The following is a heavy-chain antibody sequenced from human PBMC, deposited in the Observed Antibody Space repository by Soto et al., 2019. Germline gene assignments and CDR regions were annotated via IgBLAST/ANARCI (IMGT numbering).Heavy chain of an antibody. CDR2: IYYSGST. V-gene: IGHV4-59*01. Sequence: SETLSLTCTVSGGSISSYYWSWIRQPPGKGLEWIGYIYYSGSTNYNPSLKSRVTISVDTSKNQFSLKLSSVTAADTAVYYCAKNYGANPWTDYWGQGTLVTVSS. CDR3: AKNYGANPWTDY. D-gene: IGHD1-7*01. CDR1: GGSISSYY. J-gene: IGHJ4*02.